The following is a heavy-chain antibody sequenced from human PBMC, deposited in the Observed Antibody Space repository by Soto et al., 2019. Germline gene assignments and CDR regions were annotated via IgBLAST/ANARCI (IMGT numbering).Heavy chain of an antibody. V-gene: IGHV3-23*01. D-gene: IGHD2-8*01. Sequence: VGSLRLSCAASGFTFSSYPMIWVRQAPEKGLEWVSGVTATGSDTYYADSVKGRFTISRDNSKNTLYLQMNSLRAEDTALYYCTKKGNGNHPFDTWGQGTKVTVSS. CDR1: GFTFSSYP. CDR3: TKKGNGNHPFDT. CDR2: VTATGSDT. J-gene: IGHJ3*02.